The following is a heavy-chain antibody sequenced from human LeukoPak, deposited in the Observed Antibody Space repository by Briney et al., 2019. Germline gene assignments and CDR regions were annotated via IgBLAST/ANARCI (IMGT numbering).Heavy chain of an antibody. J-gene: IGHJ5*01. CDR1: GGSISSYY. V-gene: IGHV4-59*01. CDR2: IYYSGST. Sequence: SETLSLTCTVSGGSISSYYWSWIRQPPGKGLEWIGYIYYSGSTNYNPSLKSRVTISVDTSKNQFSLKLSSVTAADTAVYYCASGLRYFGTWGHGTLVTVSS. CDR3: ASGLRYFGT. D-gene: IGHD3-9*01.